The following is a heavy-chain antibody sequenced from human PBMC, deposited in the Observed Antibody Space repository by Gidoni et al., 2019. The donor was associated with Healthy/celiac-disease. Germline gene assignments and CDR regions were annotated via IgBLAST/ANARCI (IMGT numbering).Heavy chain of an antibody. D-gene: IGHD5-12*01. V-gene: IGHV3-21*01. CDR3: ARDGYNHP. CDR2: ISSSSSYI. J-gene: IGHJ5*02. Sequence: QAPGKGLEWVSSISSSSSYIYYADSVTGRFTISRDNATNSLYLQMSSLRVEDTAVYYCARDGYNHPWGQGTLVTVSS.